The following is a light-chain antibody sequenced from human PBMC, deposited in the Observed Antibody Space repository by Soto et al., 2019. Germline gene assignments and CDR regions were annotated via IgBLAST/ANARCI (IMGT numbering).Light chain of an antibody. J-gene: IGKJ5*01. CDR1: QSLSSN. CDR2: AAS. V-gene: IGKV3-15*01. Sequence: EIVMTQSPATLSVSPGERATLSCRASQSLSSNLAWYQQKLGQAPRLLIYAASTRATGIPARFSGSESGTEFTLTISSLQSEDFATYYCQQLNSYPITFGQGTRLEIK. CDR3: QQLNSYPIT.